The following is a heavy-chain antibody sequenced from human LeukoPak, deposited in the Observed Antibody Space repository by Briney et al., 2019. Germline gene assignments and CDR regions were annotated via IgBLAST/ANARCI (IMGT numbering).Heavy chain of an antibody. CDR1: GFTVSSNY. D-gene: IGHD5-12*01. Sequence: AGGSLRLSCAASGFTVSSNYMSWVRQAPGKGLEWVSAIYSGGSTYYADSVKGRFTISRDNSKNTLYLQMNSLRAEDTAVYYCAKADDSGYDPIYFDYWGQGTLVTVSS. CDR2: IYSGGST. CDR3: AKADDSGYDPIYFDY. V-gene: IGHV3-53*01. J-gene: IGHJ4*02.